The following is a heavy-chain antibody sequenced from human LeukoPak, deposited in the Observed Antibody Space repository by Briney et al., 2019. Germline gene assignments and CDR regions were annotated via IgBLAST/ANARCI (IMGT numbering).Heavy chain of an antibody. V-gene: IGHV1-8*03. CDR3: ARVPLDLYSSSSSYYYMDV. Sequence: ASVKVSCKASGYTFTSYDINWVRQATGQGLEWMGWMNPNSGNTGYAQKFQGRVTITRNTSISTAYMELSSLRSEDTAVYYCARVPLDLYSSSSSYYYMDVWGKGTTVTVSS. J-gene: IGHJ6*03. CDR2: MNPNSGNT. CDR1: GYTFTSYD. D-gene: IGHD6-6*01.